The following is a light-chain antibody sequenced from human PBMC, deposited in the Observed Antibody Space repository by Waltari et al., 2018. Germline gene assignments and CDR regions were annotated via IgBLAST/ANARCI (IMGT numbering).Light chain of an antibody. V-gene: IGLV2-14*03. CDR2: DVT. Sequence: VSWYQHQSGKAPKLMIYDVTERPSGVSNRFSGSKSGNTASLTISGLQADDEADYYCTSFSTISTSLFGGGTKVTVL. CDR3: TSFSTISTSL. J-gene: IGLJ3*02.